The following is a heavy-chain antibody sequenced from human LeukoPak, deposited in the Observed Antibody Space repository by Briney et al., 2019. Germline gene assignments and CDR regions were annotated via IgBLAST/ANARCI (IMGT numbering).Heavy chain of an antibody. Sequence: PGGSLRLSCAASGFTFSSNGMNWVRQAPGKGLEWVSYISATGGTIYYADSVKGRFTISRDNAKNSLYLQMNSLRAEDTAVYYCAKDLRITMIVVAFTDYWGQGTLVTVSS. D-gene: IGHD3-22*01. CDR3: AKDLRITMIVVAFTDY. CDR1: GFTFSSNG. CDR2: ISATGGTI. V-gene: IGHV3-48*03. J-gene: IGHJ4*02.